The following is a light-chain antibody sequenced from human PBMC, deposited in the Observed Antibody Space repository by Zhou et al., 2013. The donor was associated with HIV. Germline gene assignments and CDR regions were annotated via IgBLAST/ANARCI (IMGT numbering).Light chain of an antibody. Sequence: EIVMTQSPATLSVSPGERATLSCRASQSVSSNYLAWYQQKPGQAPRLLIYAASSRATGIPDRFSGSGSGTDFTLAISRLEPEDFAVYYCQQYGSSPYTFGQGTKLEIK. CDR1: QSVSSNY. CDR2: AAS. J-gene: IGKJ2*01. V-gene: IGKV3-20*01. CDR3: QQYGSSPYT.